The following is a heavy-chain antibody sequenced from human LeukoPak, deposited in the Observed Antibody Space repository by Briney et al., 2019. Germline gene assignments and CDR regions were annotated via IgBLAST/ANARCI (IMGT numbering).Heavy chain of an antibody. Sequence: HSGGSLRLSCAASGFTFTDSAVSWVRHSPGEGLKWVSSISDTGGRTYYADSVKGRFTITRDNSRNTVSLQMNSLTAGDTARYYCAKGGQDFDFWRFDLWSQGILVIVSS. J-gene: IGHJ5*02. CDR1: GFTFTDSA. V-gene: IGHV3-23*01. D-gene: IGHD3-3*01. CDR3: AKGGQDFDFWRFDL. CDR2: ISDTGGRT.